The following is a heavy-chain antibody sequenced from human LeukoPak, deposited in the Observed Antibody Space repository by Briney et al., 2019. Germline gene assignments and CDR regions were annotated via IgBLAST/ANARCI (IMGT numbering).Heavy chain of an antibody. D-gene: IGHD6-19*01. Sequence: SETLSLTCTFSGGSISSYYWSWLRQPPGKGLEWIGYIYYSGSTNYNPSLKSRVTISVDTSKNQFSLKLSSVTAADTAVYYCASLIAVAGQVDYWGQGTLVTVSS. CDR1: GGSISSYY. J-gene: IGHJ4*02. CDR2: IYYSGST. V-gene: IGHV4-59*01. CDR3: ASLIAVAGQVDY.